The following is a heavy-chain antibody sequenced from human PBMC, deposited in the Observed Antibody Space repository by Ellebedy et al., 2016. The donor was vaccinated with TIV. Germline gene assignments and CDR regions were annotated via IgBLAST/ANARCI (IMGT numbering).Heavy chain of an antibody. CDR1: GFTVYNTY. CDR2: IYIGGST. J-gene: IGHJ4*02. CDR3: VTPGGFVGAFSQ. D-gene: IGHD3-16*01. Sequence: GESLKISCAASGFTVYNTYMGWVRQAPGKGLEWVSVIYIGGSTYYVDSVKGRFIISRDSSKNTLLLQMNAVRAEDTAVYYCVTPGGFVGAFSQWGQGTLVIVSS. V-gene: IGHV3-53*01.